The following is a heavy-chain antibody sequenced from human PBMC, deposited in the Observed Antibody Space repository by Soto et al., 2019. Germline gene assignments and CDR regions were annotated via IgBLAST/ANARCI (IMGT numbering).Heavy chain of an antibody. CDR3: ARDQFGSSSSYYYYGMDV. CDR1: GGTFSSYA. Sequence: SVKVSCKASGGTFSSYAISWVRQAPGQGLEWMGGIIPIFGTANYAQKFQGRVTITADESTSTAYMELSSLRSEDTAVYYCARDQFGSSSSYYYYGMDVWGQGTTVTVSS. CDR2: IIPIFGTA. V-gene: IGHV1-69*13. D-gene: IGHD6-6*01. J-gene: IGHJ6*02.